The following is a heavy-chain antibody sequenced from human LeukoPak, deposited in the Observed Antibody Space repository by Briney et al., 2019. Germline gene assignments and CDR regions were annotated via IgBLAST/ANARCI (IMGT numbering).Heavy chain of an antibody. D-gene: IGHD3-10*01. CDR2: IKQDGSES. V-gene: IGHV3-7*04. Sequence: PGGSLRLSCEASGFTFSAYAMTWVRQAPGKGLEWVGYIKQDGSESYYVDSVKGRFTISRDNAKNSLFLQMNSLRVEDTAVYYCVRGGSLFEYWGQGALVTVSS. J-gene: IGHJ4*02. CDR3: VRGGSLFEY. CDR1: GFTFSAYA.